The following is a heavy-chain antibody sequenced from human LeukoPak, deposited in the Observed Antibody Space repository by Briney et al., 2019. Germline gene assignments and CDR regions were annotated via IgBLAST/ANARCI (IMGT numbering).Heavy chain of an antibody. D-gene: IGHD3-9*01. J-gene: IGHJ6*02. Sequence: SVKLSCKASGYTFTKYGISWVRQAPGQGLEWMGRIIPILGIANYAQKFQGRVTITADKSTSTAYMELSSLRSEDTAVYYCAVTRQLRYFDWNYYYGMDVWGQGTTVTVSS. CDR2: IIPILGIA. V-gene: IGHV1-69*04. CDR3: AVTRQLRYFDWNYYYGMDV. CDR1: GYTFTKYG.